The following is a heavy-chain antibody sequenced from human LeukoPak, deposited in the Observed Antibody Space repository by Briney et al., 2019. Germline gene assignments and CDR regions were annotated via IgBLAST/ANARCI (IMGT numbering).Heavy chain of an antibody. CDR2: IKQDESEK. CDR1: GLTFSNYW. CDR3: ARDVEGSLDY. Sequence: AGGSLRLSCAASGLTFSNYWMAWVRQAPGKGPEWVANIKQDESEKYYVDSVKGRFTISRDNAKKSLYLQMNSLRVDDTAVYYCARDVEGSLDYWGQGTLVTVSS. D-gene: IGHD5-24*01. J-gene: IGHJ4*02. V-gene: IGHV3-7*01.